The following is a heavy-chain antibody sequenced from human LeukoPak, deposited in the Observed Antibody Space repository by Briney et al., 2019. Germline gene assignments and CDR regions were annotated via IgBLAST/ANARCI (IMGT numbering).Heavy chain of an antibody. Sequence: GGSLRLSCAASGFTFSNYEMNWVRQAPGKGLEWVSSISSSSSYIYYADSVKGRFTISRDNAKNSLYLQMNSLRAEDTAVYYCARAGITRDDYWGQGTLVTVSS. CDR1: GFTFSNYE. D-gene: IGHD3-3*01. CDR2: ISSSSSYI. J-gene: IGHJ4*02. CDR3: ARAGITRDDY. V-gene: IGHV3-21*01.